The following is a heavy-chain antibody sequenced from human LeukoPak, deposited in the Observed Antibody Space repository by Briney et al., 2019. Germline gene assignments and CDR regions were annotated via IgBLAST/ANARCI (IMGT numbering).Heavy chain of an antibody. D-gene: IGHD3-10*01. Sequence: PSETLSLTCTVSGGSISTHYWSWIRQPPGKGLEWIGDIYYSGSTNYNPSLKSRVTISVDTSKNQFSLKLLSVTAADTAVYYCVRGFREFFPFDYWGQGTLVTVSS. J-gene: IGHJ4*02. CDR1: GGSISTHY. V-gene: IGHV4-59*11. CDR2: IYYSGST. CDR3: VRGFREFFPFDY.